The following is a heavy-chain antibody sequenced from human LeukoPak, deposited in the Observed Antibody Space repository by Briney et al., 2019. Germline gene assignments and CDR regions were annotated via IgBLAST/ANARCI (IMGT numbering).Heavy chain of an antibody. J-gene: IGHJ4*02. CDR3: ASRYYYDSSGYFLY. CDR2: IYYTGST. CDR1: FNSIRSSSYY. D-gene: IGHD3-22*01. Sequence: PSETLSLTCTVSFNSIRSSSYYWGWIRQFPGKGLEWIGYIYYTGSTDYSSSLKSRVTISVDTSNNQFSLRLNSVTAADTAVYYCASRYYYDSSGYFLYWGQGTLVTVSS. V-gene: IGHV4-39*01.